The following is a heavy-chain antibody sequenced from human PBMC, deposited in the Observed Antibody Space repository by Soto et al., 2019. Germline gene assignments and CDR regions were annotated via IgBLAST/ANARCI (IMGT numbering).Heavy chain of an antibody. V-gene: IGHV4-59*01. CDR3: ARGWGEAFDY. J-gene: IGHJ4*02. D-gene: IGHD3-16*01. CDR2: IYYSGST. Sequence: SETLSLTCTVSGGSISRYYWSWSRQPPGKGLEWIGYIYYSGSTNYNPSLKSRLTISLDTSKNQFSLKLSSVTAADTAVYYCARGWGEAFDYWGQGTLVTVS. CDR1: GGSISRYY.